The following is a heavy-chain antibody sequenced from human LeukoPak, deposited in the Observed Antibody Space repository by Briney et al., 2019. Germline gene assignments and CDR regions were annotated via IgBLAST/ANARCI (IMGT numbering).Heavy chain of an antibody. D-gene: IGHD6-19*01. CDR2: IYYSGTT. V-gene: IGHV4-39*07. Sequence: SETLSLTCTVSGGSITSSNYYWGWLRQPPGRGLQWVGTIYYSGTTYYNPSLKSRVTISVDTSKDQFSLKLISVTAADTAVYYCARTTSSGWAAEYFQHWGQGTLVTVSS. CDR3: ARTTSSGWAAEYFQH. J-gene: IGHJ1*01. CDR1: GGSITSSNYY.